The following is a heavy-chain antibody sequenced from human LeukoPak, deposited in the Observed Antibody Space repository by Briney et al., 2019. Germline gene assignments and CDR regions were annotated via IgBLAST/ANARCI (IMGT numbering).Heavy chain of an antibody. D-gene: IGHD4-17*01. CDR2: ISTSSNTV. Sequence: TGGSLRLSCAASGFTFSSNGIHWVRQAPGKGLEWISYISTSSNTVQYADSVKGRFTISRDNSKNTLYLQMNSLRAEDTAVYYCARDIAQVLTTVTGNWFDPWGQGTLVTVSS. J-gene: IGHJ5*02. V-gene: IGHV3-48*01. CDR1: GFTFSSNG. CDR3: ARDIAQVLTTVTGNWFDP.